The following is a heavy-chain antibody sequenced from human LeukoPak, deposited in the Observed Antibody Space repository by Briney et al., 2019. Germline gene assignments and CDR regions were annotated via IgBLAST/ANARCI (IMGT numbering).Heavy chain of an antibody. CDR2: IYYSGST. CDR3: ARVRAVAGTIVAYYYYGMDV. CDR1: GGSISSYY. D-gene: IGHD6-19*01. V-gene: IGHV4-59*01. J-gene: IGHJ6*02. Sequence: SETLPLTCTVSGGSISSYYWSWIRQPPGKGLEWIGYIYYSGSTNYNPSLKSRVTISVDTSKNQFSLKLSSVTAADTAVYYCARVRAVAGTIVAYYYYGMDVWGQGTTVTVSS.